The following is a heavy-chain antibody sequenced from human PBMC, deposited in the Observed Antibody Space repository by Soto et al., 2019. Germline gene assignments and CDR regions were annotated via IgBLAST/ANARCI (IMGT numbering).Heavy chain of an antibody. Sequence: GGSLRLSCAASGFTFSSYAMSWVRQAPGKGQEWVSAISGSGGSTYYADSVKGRFTISRDNSKNTLYLQMNSLRAEDTAVYYCAKGCSPQLPDYFWSGYYTGSDWGQGTPVTVSS. D-gene: IGHD3-3*01. CDR1: GFTFSSYA. J-gene: IGHJ4*02. CDR2: ISGSGGST. CDR3: AKGCSPQLPDYFWSGYYTGSD. V-gene: IGHV3-23*01.